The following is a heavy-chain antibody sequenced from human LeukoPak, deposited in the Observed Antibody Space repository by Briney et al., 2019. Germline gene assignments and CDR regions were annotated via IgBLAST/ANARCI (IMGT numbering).Heavy chain of an antibody. Sequence: SETLSLTCTVAGGSISSYYRSWLRQPPGKGVERIAYIDYSGGTNYNPSLKSRVTISVDTSKNQFSLKLSSVTAADTAVYYCARHVLMTTVTQPYYYYYMDVWGKGTTVTVSS. D-gene: IGHD4-17*01. V-gene: IGHV4-59*08. CDR3: ARHVLMTTVTQPYYYYYMDV. CDR2: IDYSGGT. CDR1: GGSISSYY. J-gene: IGHJ6*03.